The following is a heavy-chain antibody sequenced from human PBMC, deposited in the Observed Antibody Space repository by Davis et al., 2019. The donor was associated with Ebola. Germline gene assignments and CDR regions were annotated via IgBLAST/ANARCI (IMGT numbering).Heavy chain of an antibody. CDR2: MNPNSGNT. CDR1: RYTFTSYD. V-gene: IGHV1-8*01. J-gene: IGHJ4*02. Sequence: ASVHVSCKASRYTFTSYDINWVRQATGQGLEWMGWMNPNSGNTGYAQNFQGRVTMTRNTSISTAYMELSSMRSEDAAVYYCASSAGTPVTTGYWGQGTLVTVSS. CDR3: ASSAGTPVTTGY. D-gene: IGHD4-17*01.